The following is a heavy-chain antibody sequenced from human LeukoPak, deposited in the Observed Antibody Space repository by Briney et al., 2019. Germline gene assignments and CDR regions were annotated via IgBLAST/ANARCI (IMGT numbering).Heavy chain of an antibody. CDR1: GYTFTGYY. D-gene: IGHD4-17*01. J-gene: IGHJ4*02. Sequence: ASVKVSCKASGYTFTGYYMHWVRQAPGQGLEWMGWINPNSGGTNYAQDFHGRVTMTRDTSISTAYMELSRLRSEDTAVYYCARYNGDLTGGFDYWGQGTLVTVSS. CDR3: ARYNGDLTGGFDY. V-gene: IGHV1-2*02. CDR2: INPNSGGT.